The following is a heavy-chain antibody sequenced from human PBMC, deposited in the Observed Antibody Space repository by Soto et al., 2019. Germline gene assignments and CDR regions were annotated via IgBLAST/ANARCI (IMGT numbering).Heavy chain of an antibody. CDR1: GGYISGGYY. Sequence: SETLSLTCAVSGGYISGGYYSWSWIRQPPGKGPEWIASIYHGGATFYNPSLKSRITISVDTSNNQFSLKLTSVTAADTAVYYCARVHVMVVAGSTFDYWGHGTLVTVSS. V-gene: IGHV4-38-2*01. J-gene: IGHJ4*01. CDR3: ARVHVMVVAGSTFDY. CDR2: IYHGGAT. D-gene: IGHD6-19*01.